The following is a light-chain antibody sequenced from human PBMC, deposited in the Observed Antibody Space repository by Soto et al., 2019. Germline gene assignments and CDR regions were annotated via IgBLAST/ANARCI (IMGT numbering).Light chain of an antibody. J-gene: IGKJ5*01. CDR3: QQYNNWPPIT. Sequence: EIVMTQSPATLSVSPGERATLSCRASQSVSSNLAWYQQKPGQAPRLLIYGASTSATGIPARFSGRGSGTGFTLTINSLQSEDFAVYYCQQYNNWPPITFGQGTRLEIK. CDR1: QSVSSN. V-gene: IGKV3-15*01. CDR2: GAS.